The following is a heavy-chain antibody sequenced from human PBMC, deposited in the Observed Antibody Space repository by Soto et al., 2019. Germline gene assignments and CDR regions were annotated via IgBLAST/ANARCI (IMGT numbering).Heavy chain of an antibody. CDR3: AKEHYGSAINGTDV. V-gene: IGHV3-74*01. CDR2: INSDGSST. D-gene: IGHD3-10*01. CDR1: GFTLSSYW. J-gene: IGHJ6*02. Sequence: GGSLRLSCAASGFTLSSYWMHWVRQAPGKGLVWVSRINSDGSSTSYADSVKGRFTISRDNAKNTLYLQMNSLRAEDTAVYYCAKEHYGSAINGTDVCGQGTTVTVSS.